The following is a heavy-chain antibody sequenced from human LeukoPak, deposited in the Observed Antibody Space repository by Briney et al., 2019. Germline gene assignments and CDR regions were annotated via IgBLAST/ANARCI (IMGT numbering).Heavy chain of an antibody. J-gene: IGHJ4*02. V-gene: IGHV3-23*01. CDR2: IRGSGGST. CDR3: ARGGYGYYYFDY. Sequence: GGSLRLSCAASGFTFSSYAMSWVRQAPGKGLEWVSAIRGSGGSTYYADSVKGRFTISRDNSKNTLYLQMNSLRAEDTAVYYCARGGYGYYYFDYWGQGTLVTVSS. CDR1: GFTFSSYA. D-gene: IGHD3-3*01.